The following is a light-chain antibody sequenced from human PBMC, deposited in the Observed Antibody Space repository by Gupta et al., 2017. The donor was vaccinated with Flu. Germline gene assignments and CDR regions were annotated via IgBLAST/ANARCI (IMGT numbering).Light chain of an antibody. Sequence: SVLTQPPSASGTPGQWVTISCSGRSPNIGSNYVYWYQQLPGTAPKLHIYRNNQRPSGVPDRFSGSKSGTSASLAISGLRSEDEADYYCAAWDDSLSGRGVVFGGGTKLTVL. V-gene: IGLV1-47*01. CDR2: RNN. CDR3: AAWDDSLSGRGVV. J-gene: IGLJ2*01. CDR1: SPNIGSNY.